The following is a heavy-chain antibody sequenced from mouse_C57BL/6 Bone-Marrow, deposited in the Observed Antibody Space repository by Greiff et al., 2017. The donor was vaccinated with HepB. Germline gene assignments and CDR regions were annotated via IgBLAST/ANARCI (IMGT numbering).Heavy chain of an antibody. CDR3: ARSHYYGSRGYYAMDY. D-gene: IGHD1-1*01. Sequence: QVQLQQSGAELMKPGASVKLSCKATGYTFTGYWIEWVKQRPGHGLEWIGEILPGSGSTNYNEKFKGKATFTADPSSNTAYMQLSSLTTEDSAIYYCARSHYYGSRGYYAMDYWGQGTSVTVSS. CDR2: ILPGSGST. V-gene: IGHV1-9*01. CDR1: GYTFTGYW. J-gene: IGHJ4*01.